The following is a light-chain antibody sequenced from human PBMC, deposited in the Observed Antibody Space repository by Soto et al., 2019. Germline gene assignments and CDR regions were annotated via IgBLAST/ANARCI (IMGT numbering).Light chain of an antibody. V-gene: IGLV2-23*02. CDR1: SSDVGSYNL. CDR2: EVS. J-gene: IGLJ1*01. CDR3: CSYAGSSTPR. Sequence: QSALTQPASVSGSPGQSITTSCTGTSSDVGSYNLVSWYQQHTGKAPKLKIYEVSKRPSGVSNRFSGYKSGNTASLTISGLQAEDEADYYCCSYAGSSTPRFGTGTKVTVL.